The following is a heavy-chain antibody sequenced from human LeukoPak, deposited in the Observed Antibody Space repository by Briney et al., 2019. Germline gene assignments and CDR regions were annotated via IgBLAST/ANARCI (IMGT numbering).Heavy chain of an antibody. CDR2: IYTSGST. CDR1: GGSISSGSYY. CDR3: ARDTPSGYYYYYMDV. Sequence: SETLSLTCTVSGGSISSGSYYWSWIRQPAGTGLEWIGRIYTSGSTNYNPSLKSRVTISVDTSRNQFSLKLSSVTAADTAVYYCARDTPSGYYYYYMDVWGKGTTVTVSS. V-gene: IGHV4-61*02. J-gene: IGHJ6*03. D-gene: IGHD6-25*01.